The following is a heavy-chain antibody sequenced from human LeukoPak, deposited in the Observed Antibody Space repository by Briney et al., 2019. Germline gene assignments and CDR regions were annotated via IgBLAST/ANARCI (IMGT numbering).Heavy chain of an antibody. D-gene: IGHD3-9*01. J-gene: IGHJ5*02. Sequence: ASVKVSCKASGYTFTGYYMHWVRQAPGQGLEWMGWINPNSGGTNYAQKSQGRVTLTRDTSISTAYMELSRLRSDDTAVYYCARGMLDYDILTGYYNWFDLWGQGTLVTVSS. V-gene: IGHV1-2*02. CDR3: ARGMLDYDILTGYYNWFDL. CDR2: INPNSGGT. CDR1: GYTFTGYY.